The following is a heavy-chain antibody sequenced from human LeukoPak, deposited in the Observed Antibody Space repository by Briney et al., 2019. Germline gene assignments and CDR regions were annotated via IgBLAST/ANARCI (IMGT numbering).Heavy chain of an antibody. CDR1: GFTFSSYW. D-gene: IGHD6-13*01. CDR3: ARGGYSSSWHFQH. V-gene: IGHV3-7*01. Sequence: PGGSLRLSCSASGFTFSSYWMSWVRQAPGAGLEWVANIKQDGSEKYYVDSVKGRFTISRDNAKNSLYLQMNSLRAEDTAVYYCARGGYSSSWHFQHWGQGTLVTVSS. CDR2: IKQDGSEK. J-gene: IGHJ1*01.